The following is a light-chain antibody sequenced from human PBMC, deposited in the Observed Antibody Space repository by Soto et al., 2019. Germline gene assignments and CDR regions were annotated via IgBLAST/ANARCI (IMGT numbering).Light chain of an antibody. CDR1: KNDIGVYDF. CDR3: SSYTSSSTLEV. Sequence: QSALTQPPSASGSPGQSVTISCTGTKNDIGVYDFVSWYQHHPGKAPRLIIYEVVQRPSGVPDRFSGSKSGNTASLTVSGLQAEDEADYYCSSYTSSSTLEVFGTGTKLTVL. V-gene: IGLV2-8*01. J-gene: IGLJ1*01. CDR2: EVV.